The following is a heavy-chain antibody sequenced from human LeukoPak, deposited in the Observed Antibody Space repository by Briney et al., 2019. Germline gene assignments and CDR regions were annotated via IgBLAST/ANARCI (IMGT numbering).Heavy chain of an antibody. CDR3: ARTLVGGTNWFDP. V-gene: IGHV3-66*01. J-gene: IGHJ5*02. CDR1: GFTVSNNY. D-gene: IGHD1-26*01. Sequence: PGGSLRLSCAASGFTVSNNYMNWVRQAPGKGLEWVSVIYVGGNTYYADSVMGRFTISRDDSKNTLYLQMNSLRADDTAVYYCARTLVGGTNWFDPWGQGALVTVSS. CDR2: IYVGGNT.